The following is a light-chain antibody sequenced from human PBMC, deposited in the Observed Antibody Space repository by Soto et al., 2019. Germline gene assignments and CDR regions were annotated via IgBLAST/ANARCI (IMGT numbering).Light chain of an antibody. Sequence: QSVLTQPASVSGSPGQSITISCTGTSSDVGTYNLVSWYQQHPGKAPKLMIYEGSKRPSGVSNRLSGSKSGNTASLTISGLQAEDGADYYCCSYAGSRTLVFGGGTKLTVL. J-gene: IGLJ2*01. CDR1: SSDVGTYNL. CDR3: CSYAGSRTLV. CDR2: EGS. V-gene: IGLV2-23*01.